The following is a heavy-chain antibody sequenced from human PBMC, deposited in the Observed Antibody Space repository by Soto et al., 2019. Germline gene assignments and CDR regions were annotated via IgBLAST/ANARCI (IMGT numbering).Heavy chain of an antibody. J-gene: IGHJ4*02. V-gene: IGHV3-11*01. D-gene: IGHD3-16*01. CDR1: GFTFSDFH. CDR2: ISTRGSTI. CDR3: ARARGKVWVDY. Sequence: QVHLVESGGGLVKPGGSLRLSCTASGFTFSDFHMNWIRQAPGRGLEWISYISTRGSTIHYVDSVKGRFTISRDNAKNSWYLQLNSLRAEDTAVYYCARARGKVWVDYWGQGTLVTVSS.